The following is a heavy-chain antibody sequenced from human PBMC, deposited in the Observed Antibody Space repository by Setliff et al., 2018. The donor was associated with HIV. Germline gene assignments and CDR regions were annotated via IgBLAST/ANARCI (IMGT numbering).Heavy chain of an antibody. V-gene: IGHV1-8*03. CDR1: GYTFINYD. Sequence: ASVKVSCKTSGYTFINYDINWVRQASGQGLEWMGWMNPNSGNTGYAQKFQGRVTITRNTSISTAFMELSSLRSEDTAVYYCARGRPFRGAVAGPAHFAYWGQGTLVTVSS. CDR2: MNPNSGNT. CDR3: ARGRPFRGAVAGPAHFAY. J-gene: IGHJ4*02. D-gene: IGHD6-19*01.